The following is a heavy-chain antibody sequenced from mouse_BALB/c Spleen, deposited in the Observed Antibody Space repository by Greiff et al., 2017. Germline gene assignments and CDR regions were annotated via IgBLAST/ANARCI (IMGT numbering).Heavy chain of an antibody. CDR1: GYTFTDYW. Sequence: QVQLQQPGAELVMPGASVKMTCKASGYTFTDYWMHWVKQRPGQGLEWIGAIDTSDSYTSYNQKFKGKATLTVDESSSTAYMQLSSLTSEDSAVYYCARSSDYDKGDYWGQGTTLTVSS. D-gene: IGHD2-4*01. V-gene: IGHV1-69*01. CDR3: ARSSDYDKGDY. J-gene: IGHJ2*01. CDR2: IDTSDSYT.